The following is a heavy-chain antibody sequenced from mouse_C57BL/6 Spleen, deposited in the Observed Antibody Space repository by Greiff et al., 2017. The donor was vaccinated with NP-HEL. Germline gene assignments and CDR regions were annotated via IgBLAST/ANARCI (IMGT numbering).Heavy chain of an antibody. CDR3: ARDGYFDFDY. J-gene: IGHJ2*01. D-gene: IGHD2-3*01. CDR1: GYSITSGYY. Sequence: VQLQQSGPGLVKPSQSLSLTCSVTGYSITSGYYWNWIRQFPGNKLEWMGYISYDGSNNYNPSLKNRISITRDTSKNQFFLKLNSVTTEDTATYYCARDGYFDFDYWGQGTTLTVSS. CDR2: ISYDGSN. V-gene: IGHV3-6*01.